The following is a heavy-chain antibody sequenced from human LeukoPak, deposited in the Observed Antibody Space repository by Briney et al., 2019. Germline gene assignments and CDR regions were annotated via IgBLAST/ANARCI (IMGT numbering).Heavy chain of an antibody. CDR1: GYTFTSYG. CDR2: ISAYNGNT. Sequence: ASVKVSCKASGYTFTSYGIGWVRQAPGQGLEWMGWISAYNGNTNYAQKLQGRVTMTTDTSTSTAYMELRSLRSDDTAVYYCARMYYDFWSGYSTFDPWGQGTLVTVSS. J-gene: IGHJ5*02. CDR3: ARMYYDFWSGYSTFDP. V-gene: IGHV1-18*01. D-gene: IGHD3-3*01.